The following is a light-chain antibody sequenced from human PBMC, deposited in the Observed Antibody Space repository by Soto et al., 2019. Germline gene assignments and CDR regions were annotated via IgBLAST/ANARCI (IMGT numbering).Light chain of an antibody. CDR1: QSIETW. CDR2: KAS. Sequence: DIQMTQSPSSVSASLGDRVNITCRASQSIETWLAWYQQKPGKAPKLLIHKASSLQSGVPSRFSGSGSGTDFTLTISSLHPDDFATYYCQQYNSYSPTFGQGTKVDIK. CDR3: QQYNSYSPT. J-gene: IGKJ1*01. V-gene: IGKV1-5*03.